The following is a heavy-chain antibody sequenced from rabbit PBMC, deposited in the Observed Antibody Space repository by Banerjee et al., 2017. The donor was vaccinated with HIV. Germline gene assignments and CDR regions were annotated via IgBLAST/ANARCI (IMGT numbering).Heavy chain of an antibody. Sequence: QEQLEESGGDLVKPEGSLTLTCTASGFSFSSIDYIHWVRQAPGKGLEWIGCIVTGSGDTYYASWAKGRFTISKTSSTTVTLQMTSLTAADTATYFCARGIPIHGYTTERLNLWGQGTLVTVS. J-gene: IGHJ4*01. CDR3: ARGIPIHGYTTERLNL. V-gene: IGHV1S45*01. CDR2: IVTGSGDT. CDR1: GFSFSSIDY. D-gene: IGHD7-1*01.